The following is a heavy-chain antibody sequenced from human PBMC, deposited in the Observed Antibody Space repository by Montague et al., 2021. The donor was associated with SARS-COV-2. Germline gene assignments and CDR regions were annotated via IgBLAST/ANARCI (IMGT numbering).Heavy chain of an antibody. J-gene: IGHJ6*03. CDR2: VTDTGVAT. CDR1: GFPFSSYA. V-gene: IGHV3-23*01. D-gene: IGHD2-21*02. CDR3: AIFVTANYYVDV. Sequence: SLRLSCAASGFPFSSYAINWVRQAPGRGLEWVSLVTDTGVATYYTDSVKGRFTISRDFSTFTVYLQMNNLRAEDSAVYYCAIFVTANYYVDVWGKGTTVTVSS.